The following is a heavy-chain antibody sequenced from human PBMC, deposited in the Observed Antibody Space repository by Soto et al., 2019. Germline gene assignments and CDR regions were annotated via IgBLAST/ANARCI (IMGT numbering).Heavy chain of an antibody. CDR2: ISYSGNT. J-gene: IGHJ4*02. CDR3: ARLSVAATKGVDY. D-gene: IGHD2-15*01. Sequence: PSETLSLTCTVSGDSITRRSFYWAWIRQPPGKRLEWIASISYSGNTYYNPSLKSRVTISRDTSKNQFSLKLSSVTAADTAVYYCARLSVAATKGVDYWGQGTLVTVSS. CDR1: GDSITRRSFY. V-gene: IGHV4-39*01.